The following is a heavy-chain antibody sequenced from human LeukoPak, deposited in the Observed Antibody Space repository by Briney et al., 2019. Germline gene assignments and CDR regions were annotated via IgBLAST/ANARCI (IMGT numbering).Heavy chain of an antibody. V-gene: IGHV1-69*13. CDR3: ARHYDILTALFDY. Sequence: SVKVSCKASGGTFSSYAISWVRQAPGQGLEWMGGIIPIFGTANYAQKFQGRVTITADESTSTAYMELSSLRSEDTAVYYCARHYDILTALFDYWGQGTLVTVSS. CDR1: GGTFSSYA. J-gene: IGHJ4*02. D-gene: IGHD3-9*01. CDR2: IIPIFGTA.